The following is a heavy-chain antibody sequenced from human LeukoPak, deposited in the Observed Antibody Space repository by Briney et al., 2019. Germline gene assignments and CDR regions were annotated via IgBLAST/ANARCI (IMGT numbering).Heavy chain of an antibody. V-gene: IGHV3-30*18. CDR3: AKDRWLYPFDY. CDR2: ISYDGNNK. Sequence: PGRSLRLSCAASGFTFSSYGMHWVRQAPGKGLEWVAVISYDGNNKYYADSVKGRFTISRDNSKNTLYLQMNSLRAEDTAVYYCAKDRWLYPFDYWGQGTLVTVSS. CDR1: GFTFSSYG. D-gene: IGHD2-2*02. J-gene: IGHJ4*02.